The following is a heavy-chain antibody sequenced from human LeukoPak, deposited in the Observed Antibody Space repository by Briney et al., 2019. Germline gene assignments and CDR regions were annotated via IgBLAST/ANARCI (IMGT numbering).Heavy chain of an antibody. D-gene: IGHD6-13*01. CDR1: GASISSNNW. J-gene: IGHJ4*02. Sequence: MTSETLSLTCAVSGASISSNNWWWSWVRQPPGKGLEWIGEIYHSGSTNYNPSLKSRVTISVDKSKNQFSLKLSSVTAADTAVYYCARVAPPAAADVDYWGQGTLVTVSS. V-gene: IGHV4-4*02. CDR3: ARVAPPAAADVDY. CDR2: IYHSGST.